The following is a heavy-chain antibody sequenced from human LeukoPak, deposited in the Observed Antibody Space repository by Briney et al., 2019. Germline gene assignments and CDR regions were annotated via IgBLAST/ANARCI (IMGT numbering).Heavy chain of an antibody. CDR1: GGSISSGSYY. J-gene: IGHJ5*02. CDR2: IYTSGST. V-gene: IGHV4-61*02. Sequence: SETLSLTCTVSGGSISSGSYYWSWIRQPAGKGLEWIGRIYTSGSTNYNPSLKSRVTISVDTSKNQFSLKLSSVTAADTAVYYCARGEDYYDSSSWLDLSSTFDPWGQGTLVTVSS. CDR3: ARGEDYYDSSSWLDLSSTFDP. D-gene: IGHD3-22*01.